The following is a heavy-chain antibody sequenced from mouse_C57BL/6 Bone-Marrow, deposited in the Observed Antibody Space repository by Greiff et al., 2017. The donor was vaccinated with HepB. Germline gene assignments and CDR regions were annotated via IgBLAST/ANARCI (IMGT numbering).Heavy chain of an antibody. D-gene: IGHD1-1*01. CDR2: ISSGGNYT. Sequence: EVQLVESGGDLVKPGGSLKLSCAASGFTFSSYGMSWVRQTPDKGLEWVATISSGGNYTYYPDSVKGRVTISRDNAKNTLYLQMSSLKSKDTAMYYCARGDYGSSYFDYWGQGTTLTVSS. V-gene: IGHV5-6*01. J-gene: IGHJ2*01. CDR1: GFTFSSYG. CDR3: ARGDYGSSYFDY.